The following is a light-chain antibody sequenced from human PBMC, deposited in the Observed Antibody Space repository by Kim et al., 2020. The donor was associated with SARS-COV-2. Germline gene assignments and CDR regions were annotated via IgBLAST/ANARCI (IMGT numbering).Light chain of an antibody. CDR3: QQRDSWPRT. CDR2: DAS. V-gene: IGKV3-11*01. Sequence: EIVLTQSPASLSLSPGERVTLSCRASQSVGSQLAWYQHKSGQAPRLLIYDASNRATDIPARFSGSGSGTDFTLTISSLQPEDFAVYYCQQRDSWPRTFGQGTKVEIK. J-gene: IGKJ1*01. CDR1: QSVGSQ.